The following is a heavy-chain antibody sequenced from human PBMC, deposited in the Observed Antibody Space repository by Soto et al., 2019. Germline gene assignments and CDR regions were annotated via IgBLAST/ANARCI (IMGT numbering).Heavy chain of an antibody. J-gene: IGHJ6*02. CDR2: ISGYNGNT. Sequence: XSVKVSCKASGYSLSGYSITWVRQAPGQGLEWMGRISGYNGNTNYARTLRGRLTLTTDTSTSTAYMELRSLTSDDTAVYYCARDVFCGGAPACPDMDVWGQGTTVTVSS. V-gene: IGHV1-18*04. CDR3: ARDVFCGGAPACPDMDV. D-gene: IGHD2-21*01. CDR1: GYSLSGYS.